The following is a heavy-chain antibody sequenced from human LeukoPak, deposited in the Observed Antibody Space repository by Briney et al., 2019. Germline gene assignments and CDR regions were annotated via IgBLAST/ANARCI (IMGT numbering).Heavy chain of an antibody. V-gene: IGHV3-48*03. Sequence: GGPLRLSCAASGFTFSSYEMNWVRQAPGKGLEWVSYISSSGSTIYYADSVKGRFTVSRDNSKNTLYLQMTNLRPEDTAKYYCAKRNTMIRGGPSFDYWGQGILVAVSS. CDR2: ISSSGSTI. CDR1: GFTFSSYE. D-gene: IGHD3-10*01. J-gene: IGHJ4*02. CDR3: AKRNTMIRGGPSFDY.